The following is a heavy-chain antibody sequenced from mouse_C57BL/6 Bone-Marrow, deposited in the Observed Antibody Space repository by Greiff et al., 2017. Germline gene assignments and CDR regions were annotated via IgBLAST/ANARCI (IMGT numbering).Heavy chain of an antibody. CDR2: INPNNGGT. J-gene: IGHJ2*01. D-gene: IGHD1-1*01. V-gene: IGHV1-26*01. CDR1: GYTFTDYY. Sequence: EVQLQQSGPELVKPGASVKISCKASGYTFTDYYMNWVKQSHGKSLEWIGDINPNNGGTSYNQKFKGKATLTVDKSSSTAYMELRSLTSEDSAVDYCARRAFIKRFDYWGQGTTLTVSA. CDR3: ARRAFIKRFDY.